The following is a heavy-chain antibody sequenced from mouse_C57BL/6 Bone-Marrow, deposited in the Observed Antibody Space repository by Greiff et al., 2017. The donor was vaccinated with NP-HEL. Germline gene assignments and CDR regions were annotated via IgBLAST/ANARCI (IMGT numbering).Heavy chain of an antibody. D-gene: IGHD1-1*01. J-gene: IGHJ1*03. CDR1: GFTFSDYG. V-gene: IGHV5-17*01. CDR2: ISSGSSTI. CDR3: AHYGSSDWYFDV. Sequence: EVQLQESGGGLVKPGGSLKLSCAASGFTFSDYGMHWVRQAPEKGLEWVAYISSGSSTIYYADTVTGRFTISRDNAKNTLFLQMTSLRSEDTAMYYCAHYGSSDWYFDVWGTGTTVTVSS.